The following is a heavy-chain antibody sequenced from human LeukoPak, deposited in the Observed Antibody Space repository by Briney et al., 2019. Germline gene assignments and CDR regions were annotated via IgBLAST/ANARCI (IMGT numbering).Heavy chain of an antibody. CDR1: GGAVSSSNYY. V-gene: IGHV4-61*01. J-gene: IGHJ4*02. Sequence: SEPLSLTCTVSGGAVSSSNYYWSWIRQSPGKGLEWVGFFSYNARSDYNPSLKSRVTISIDTSRTQFSLRLTSVTAADTAIYYCARVSVAGTGPDYWGQGTLVTASA. CDR3: ARVSVAGTGPDY. CDR2: FSYNARS. D-gene: IGHD6-13*01.